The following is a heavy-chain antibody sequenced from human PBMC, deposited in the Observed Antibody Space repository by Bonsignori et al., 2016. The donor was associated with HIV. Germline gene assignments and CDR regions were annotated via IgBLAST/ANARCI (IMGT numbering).Heavy chain of an antibody. D-gene: IGHD3-22*01. CDR2: IIPIFGTA. J-gene: IGHJ5*02. CDR3: AREGRYYDSSGYGWFDP. Sequence: WVRQAPGQGLEWMGGIIPIFGTANYAQKFQGRVTITADESTSTAYMELSSLRSEDTAVYYCAREGRYYDSSGYGWFDPWAREPWSPSPQ. V-gene: IGHV1-69*01.